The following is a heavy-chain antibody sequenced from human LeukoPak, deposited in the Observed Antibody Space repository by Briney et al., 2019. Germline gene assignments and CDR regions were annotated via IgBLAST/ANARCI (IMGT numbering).Heavy chain of an antibody. Sequence: GGSLRLSCAASGFTFSDYYMSWIRQAPGKGLEWVSYITSSSSTIYYADSVKGRFTISRDNAKNSLYLQMNSLRAEDTAVYYCAKPFMVGATGYYYYYMDVWGEGTTVTVSS. D-gene: IGHD1-26*01. CDR2: ITSSSSTI. V-gene: IGHV3-11*01. J-gene: IGHJ6*03. CDR3: AKPFMVGATGYYYYYMDV. CDR1: GFTFSDYY.